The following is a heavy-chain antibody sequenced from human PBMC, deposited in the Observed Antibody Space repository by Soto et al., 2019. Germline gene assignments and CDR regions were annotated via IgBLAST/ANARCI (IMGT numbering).Heavy chain of an antibody. J-gene: IGHJ4*02. CDR2: IYPGDSDT. CDR3: ARRLRRGTCDY. V-gene: IGHV5-51*01. CDR1: GYMFATYW. Sequence: GESMKISCKGSGYMFATYWIGWVRQMPGKGLEWMGIIYPGDSDTNYSPSFEGQVTISVDKSISTAYLRWSSLKASDTAMYYCARRLRRGTCDYLGQGTLVTVSS. D-gene: IGHD3-16*01.